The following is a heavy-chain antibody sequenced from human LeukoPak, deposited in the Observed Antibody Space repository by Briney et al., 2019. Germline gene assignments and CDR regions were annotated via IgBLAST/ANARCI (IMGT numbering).Heavy chain of an antibody. CDR1: GFTFSSYS. Sequence: GGSLRLSCAASGFTFSSYSMNWVRQAPGKGLEWVSYISSSSTIYYADSVKGRFTISRDNAKNSLYLQMNSLRAEDTAVYYCARDGSDYDSSGSAGAFDIWGQGTMVTVSS. CDR2: ISSSSTI. D-gene: IGHD3-22*01. V-gene: IGHV3-48*01. CDR3: ARDGSDYDSSGSAGAFDI. J-gene: IGHJ3*02.